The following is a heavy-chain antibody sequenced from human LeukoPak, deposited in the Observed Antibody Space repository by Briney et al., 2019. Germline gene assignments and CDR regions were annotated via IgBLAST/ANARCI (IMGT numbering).Heavy chain of an antibody. D-gene: IGHD3-3*01. J-gene: IGHJ4*02. Sequence: SVKVSCKASGGTFSSYAISWVRQAPGQGLEWMGGIIPIFGTANYAQKFQGRVTITADESTSTAYMELSSLRSEDTAVYYCARDQLYYDFWSGYSYKYYFDYWGQGTLVTVSS. CDR2: IIPIFGTA. V-gene: IGHV1-69*01. CDR1: GGTFSSYA. CDR3: ARDQLYYDFWSGYSYKYYFDY.